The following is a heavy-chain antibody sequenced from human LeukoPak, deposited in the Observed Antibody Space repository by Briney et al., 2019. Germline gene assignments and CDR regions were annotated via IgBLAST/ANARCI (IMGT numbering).Heavy chain of an antibody. Sequence: GGSLRLSCAASGFTFSSYSMNWVRQAPGKGLEWVLSISSSSSYIYYADSVKGRFTISRDNAKNSLYLQMNSLRAEDTAVYYCARTITIFGVVKSFYYYGMDVWGQGTTVTVSS. CDR1: GFTFSSYS. CDR2: ISSSSSYI. CDR3: ARTITIFGVVKSFYYYGMDV. V-gene: IGHV3-21*01. D-gene: IGHD3-3*01. J-gene: IGHJ6*02.